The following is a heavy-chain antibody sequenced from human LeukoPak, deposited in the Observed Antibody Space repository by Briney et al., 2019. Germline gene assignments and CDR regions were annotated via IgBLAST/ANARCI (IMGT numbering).Heavy chain of an antibody. V-gene: IGHV3-21*01. Sequence: PGGSLRLSCAASGFTFSSYSMNWVRQAPGKGLEWVSSISSSSIYIYYADSLKGRFTISRDNPRNSLYLQMNSLRAEDTAVYYCARLNYYDSSGYYPDCWGQGTLVTVSS. CDR2: ISSSSIYI. D-gene: IGHD3-22*01. J-gene: IGHJ4*02. CDR3: ARLNYYDSSGYYPDC. CDR1: GFTFSSYS.